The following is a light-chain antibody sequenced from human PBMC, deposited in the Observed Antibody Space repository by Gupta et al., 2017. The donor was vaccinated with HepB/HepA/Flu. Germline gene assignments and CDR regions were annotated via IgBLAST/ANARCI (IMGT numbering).Light chain of an antibody. Sequence: QSALTQPPSVSGSPGQSVSISCTGTSSDVGSYNRVSWYQQPPGTAPKLMIYEVNNRPSGVPVRFFGSKSGNTASLTISVLQAEDEADYYCSSYTSSNTVVFGGGTKLTVL. J-gene: IGLJ3*02. CDR2: EVN. V-gene: IGLV2-18*02. CDR1: SSDVGSYNR. CDR3: SSYTSSNTVV.